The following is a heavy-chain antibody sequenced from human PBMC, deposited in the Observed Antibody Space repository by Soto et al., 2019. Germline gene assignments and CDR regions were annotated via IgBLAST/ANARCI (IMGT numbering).Heavy chain of an antibody. CDR2: IKQDGSEK. D-gene: IGHD6-13*01. CDR3: ASDLVSSSWYHSYYMDV. J-gene: IGHJ6*03. CDR1: GFTFSSYW. V-gene: IGHV3-7*01. Sequence: GGSLRLSCAASGFTFSSYWMSWVRQAPGKGLEWVANIKQDGSEKYYVDSVKGRFTISRDNAKNSLYLQMNSLRAEDTAVYYCASDLVSSSWYHSYYMDVWGKGTTVTVAS.